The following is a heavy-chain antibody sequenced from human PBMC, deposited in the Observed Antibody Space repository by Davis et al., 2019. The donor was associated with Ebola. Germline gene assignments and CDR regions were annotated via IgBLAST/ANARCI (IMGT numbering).Heavy chain of an antibody. J-gene: IGHJ6*04. CDR3: ARRSGSPPVHGMDV. V-gene: IGHV5-51*01. Sequence: GESLKISCEGLGYTFSDYWIAWVRQTPGKGLEWMGVIYPGDSETRYSPSFQGQVTISADKSINTAYLQWGSLKASDIGVYYCARRSGSPPVHGMDVWGNGTTVTVSS. CDR2: IYPGDSET. D-gene: IGHD3-10*01. CDR1: GYTFSDYW.